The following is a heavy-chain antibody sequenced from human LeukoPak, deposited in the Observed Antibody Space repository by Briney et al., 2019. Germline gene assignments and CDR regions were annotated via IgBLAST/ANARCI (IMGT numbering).Heavy chain of an antibody. D-gene: IGHD3-22*01. Sequence: SETLCLTCTVSGDSINCYHWSWIRQPAGKGLEWIGRIHLSGSTNYNPPLRSRVAISMDYSKNQFSLTLKSVTAADTAVYYCARDDSSRDDSGGYHYWGQGTLVTVSS. CDR3: ARDDSSRDDSGGYHY. CDR1: GDSINCYH. J-gene: IGHJ4*02. V-gene: IGHV4-4*07. CDR2: IHLSGST.